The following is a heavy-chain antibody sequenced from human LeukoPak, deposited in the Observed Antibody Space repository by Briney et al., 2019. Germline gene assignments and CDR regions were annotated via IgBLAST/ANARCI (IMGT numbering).Heavy chain of an antibody. CDR3: TRGEGYYGCGNFLVW. CDR1: SGSISTYY. Sequence: PSETLSLTCSVSSGSISTYYWNWIRQPPGKGLEWIGYIHYSGNTNYNPSLKSRVTISVDTSKNQFSLKLSSVTAADTAVYYCTRGEGYYGCGNFLVWWGQGTLVTVSP. D-gene: IGHD3-10*01. J-gene: IGHJ4*02. CDR2: IHYSGNT. V-gene: IGHV4-59*01.